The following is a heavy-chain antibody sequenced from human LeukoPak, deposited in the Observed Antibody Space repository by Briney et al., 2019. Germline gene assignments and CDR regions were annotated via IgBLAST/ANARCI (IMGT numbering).Heavy chain of an antibody. Sequence: GGSLRLSCASSGFNFGAYWMSWVRQAPGKGLEWVATIKQDESEKYYVDSVKGRFTISRDNAKNSLYLQMNSLRAEDTAVYYCARDHYYDSSGYYYKVDYYYYMDVWGKGTTVTISS. D-gene: IGHD3-22*01. CDR1: GFNFGAYW. J-gene: IGHJ6*03. V-gene: IGHV3-7*01. CDR3: ARDHYYDSSGYYYKVDYYYYMDV. CDR2: IKQDESEK.